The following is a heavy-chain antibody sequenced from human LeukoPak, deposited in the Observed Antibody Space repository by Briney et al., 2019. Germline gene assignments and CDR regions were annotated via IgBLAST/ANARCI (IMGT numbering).Heavy chain of an antibody. CDR2: IYYSWNT. J-gene: IGHJ4*02. CDR1: GRSLSSYY. Sequence: PSDTLSLTCTVSGRSLSSYYWSWIRQPPGKGLEWIGYIYYSWNTNYNPSLKSRVTISVETSKNQFSLKLSSVTAADTAVYYCARQGEQQTVDYWGQGTLVTVSS. V-gene: IGHV4-59*07. D-gene: IGHD6-13*01. CDR3: ARQGEQQTVDY.